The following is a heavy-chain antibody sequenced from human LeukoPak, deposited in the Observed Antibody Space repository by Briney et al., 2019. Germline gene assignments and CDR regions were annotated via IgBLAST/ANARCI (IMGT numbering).Heavy chain of an antibody. J-gene: IGHJ3*02. D-gene: IGHD6-13*01. CDR1: GYTFTYYY. V-gene: IGHV1-46*01. CDR3: ARERGLSSQGDAFDI. CDR2: INPSGGST. Sequence: ASVKVSCKASGYTFTYYYIHWVRQAPGQGLEWMGIINPSGGSTRYAQKFQGRVTMTRDTSTSTVYMELSSLRSEDTAVYYCARERGLSSQGDAFDIWGQGTMVTVSS.